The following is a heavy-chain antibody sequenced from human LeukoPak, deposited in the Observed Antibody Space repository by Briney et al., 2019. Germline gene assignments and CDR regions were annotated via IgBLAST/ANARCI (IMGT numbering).Heavy chain of an antibody. D-gene: IGHD5-18*01. V-gene: IGHV4-4*07. J-gene: IGHJ6*02. Sequence: PSETLSLTCTVSGGSISSYYWSWIRQPAGKGLEWIGRIYTSGSTNYNPSLKSRVTMSVDTSKNQFSLKLSSVTAADTAVYYCARDPARGYSYGSYYYYYYGMDAWGQGTTVTVSS. CDR3: ARDPARGYSYGSYYYYYYGMDA. CDR1: GGSISSYY. CDR2: IYTSGST.